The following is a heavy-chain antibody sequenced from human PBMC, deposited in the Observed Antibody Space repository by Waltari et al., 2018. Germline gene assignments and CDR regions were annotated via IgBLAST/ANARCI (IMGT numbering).Heavy chain of an antibody. V-gene: IGHV1-3*01. CDR3: ARSTAMAKDY. CDR2: INAGNGNT. J-gene: IGHJ4*02. D-gene: IGHD5-18*01. CDR1: GYTFTSYA. Sequence: QVQLVQSGAEVKKPGASVKVSCKASGYTFTSYAMHWVRQAPGQRLEWMGWINAGNGNTKYSQKFQSRVTITRDTSANTAYMELSSLRSEDTAVYYCARSTAMAKDYWGQGTLVTVSS.